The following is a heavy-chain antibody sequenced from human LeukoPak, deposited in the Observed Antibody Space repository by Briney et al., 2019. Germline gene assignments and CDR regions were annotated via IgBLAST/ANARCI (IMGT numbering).Heavy chain of an antibody. CDR2: IYYSGST. D-gene: IGHD3-3*01. CDR3: ARGLYYDFWSGYYYYGMDV. J-gene: IGHJ6*02. CDR1: GGSISSYY. Sequence: SETLSLTCTVSGGSISSYYWSWIRQPPGKGLEWIGYIYYSGSTNYNPSLKSRVTISVDTSKNQFSLKLSSVTVADTAVYYCARGLYYDFWSGYYYYGMDVWGQGTTVTVSS. V-gene: IGHV4-59*01.